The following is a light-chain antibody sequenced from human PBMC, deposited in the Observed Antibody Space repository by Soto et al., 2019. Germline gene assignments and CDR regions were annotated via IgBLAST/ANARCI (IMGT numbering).Light chain of an antibody. CDR2: AAS. Sequence: DIQLTQSPSFLSASLGDRVTITCRASQGIGSYLAWYQQKPGKAPRPLIYAASTLQSGVPSRFSGSGSDTEFTLTISSLQPEDFATYYGQQLYTYPLTFGGGTKVDIK. J-gene: IGKJ4*01. CDR3: QQLYTYPLT. V-gene: IGKV1-9*01. CDR1: QGIGSY.